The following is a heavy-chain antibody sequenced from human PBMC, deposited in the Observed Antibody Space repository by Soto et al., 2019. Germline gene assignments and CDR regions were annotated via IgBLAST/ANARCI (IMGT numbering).Heavy chain of an antibody. J-gene: IGHJ2*01. CDR3: ARESHDILAGPHWVWYLDL. CDR2: INDRGSI. CDR1: GGSFSGDY. Sequence: QVQLQQWGAGPLRPLETLSLTCGVSGGSFSGDYWAWIRQSPGKGLEWIGEINDRGSINYNPSLTSRVSISVDTSKNHFSLTLRSVTAADTAVYYCARESHDILAGPHWVWYLDLWSRGTLVTVSS. V-gene: IGHV4-34*01. D-gene: IGHD3-9*01.